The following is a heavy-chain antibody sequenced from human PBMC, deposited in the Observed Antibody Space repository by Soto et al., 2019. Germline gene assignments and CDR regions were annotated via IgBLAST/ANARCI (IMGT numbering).Heavy chain of an antibody. CDR1: GGSISHYP. CDR3: ARSVYP. J-gene: IGHJ5*02. V-gene: IGHV4-59*01. Sequence: QLQLQESGPGLVKPSETLSLSCIVSGGSISHYPWSWIRQSPGKGLQWIGYTYFNGSTKYNPSLRSRASISVDMSKNRLSLTLTSVTAADTAVYYCARSVYPWGQGTLVTVSS. CDR2: TYFNGST.